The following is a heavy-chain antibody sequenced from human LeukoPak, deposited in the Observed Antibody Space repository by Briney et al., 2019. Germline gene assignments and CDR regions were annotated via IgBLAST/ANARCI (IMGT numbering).Heavy chain of an antibody. CDR3: ARDLYTSELLWFGELDPHYGMDV. J-gene: IGHJ6*02. Sequence: GGSLRLSCAASGFTFSSYAMHWVRQAPGKGLEGVAVISYDGSNKYYADSVKGRFTISRDNSKNTLYLQMNSLRAEDTAVYYCARDLYTSELLWFGELDPHYGMDVWGQGTTVTVSS. CDR1: GFTFSSYA. CDR2: ISYDGSNK. V-gene: IGHV3-30-3*01. D-gene: IGHD3-10*01.